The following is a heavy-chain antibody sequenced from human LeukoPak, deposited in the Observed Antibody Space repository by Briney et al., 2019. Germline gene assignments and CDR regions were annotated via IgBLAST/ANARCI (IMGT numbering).Heavy chain of an antibody. CDR3: ARNRGDPSYFDY. CDR1: GFTFNGYS. Sequence: GGSLRLSCTASGFTFNGYSMHWVRQAPGKGLECVSSISTSSSYIYYADSVKGRFTISRNNPKNSLYLQMNSLRAEDTAVYYCARNRGDPSYFDYWGQGTLVTVSS. J-gene: IGHJ4*02. D-gene: IGHD4-17*01. CDR2: ISTSSSYI. V-gene: IGHV3-21*01.